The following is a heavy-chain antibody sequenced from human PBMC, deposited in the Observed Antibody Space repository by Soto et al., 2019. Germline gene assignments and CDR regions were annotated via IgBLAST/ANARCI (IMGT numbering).Heavy chain of an antibody. CDR1: GFTFNTCA. CDR3: AKSSGKYYPESRVMHV. V-gene: IGHV3-30*18. D-gene: IGHD1-26*01. J-gene: IGHJ6*02. CDR2: ISYDASHI. Sequence: QVQVVESGGGVVQPGRSLRLSCAASGFTFNTCAMHWVRQAPGKGLEWVALISYDASHIDYADSVKGRFTISRDSSDNTLSLIMNSLRPEDTAVYYCAKSSGKYYPESRVMHVWGQGITVTVSS.